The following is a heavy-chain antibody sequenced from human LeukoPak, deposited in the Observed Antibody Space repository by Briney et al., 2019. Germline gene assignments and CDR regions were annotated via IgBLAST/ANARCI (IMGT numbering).Heavy chain of an antibody. D-gene: IGHD6-19*01. Sequence: SQTLSLTCTVSGGSISSGGYYWSWIRQPPGKGLEWIGYIYHRVSTYYNPSLKSRVTISVDRSKNQFSLKLSSVTAADTAVYYCARVIAVAGMVDYWGQGTLVTVSS. V-gene: IGHV4-30-2*01. CDR2: IYHRVST. CDR3: ARVIAVAGMVDY. J-gene: IGHJ4*02. CDR1: GGSISSGGYY.